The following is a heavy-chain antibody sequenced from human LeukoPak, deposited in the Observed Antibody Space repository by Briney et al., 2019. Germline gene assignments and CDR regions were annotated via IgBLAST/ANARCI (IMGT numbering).Heavy chain of an antibody. V-gene: IGHV3-48*03. Sequence: GGSLRLSCAASGFTFGSYEMNWVRQAPGKGLEWVSYITSSGSIIYYADSVKGRFTISRDNAKNSLFLQMNSLRAEATAVYYCARDLWELLLSGTGDAFDIWGQGTMVTVSS. CDR2: ITSSGSII. D-gene: IGHD1-26*01. J-gene: IGHJ3*02. CDR1: GFTFGSYE. CDR3: ARDLWELLLSGTGDAFDI.